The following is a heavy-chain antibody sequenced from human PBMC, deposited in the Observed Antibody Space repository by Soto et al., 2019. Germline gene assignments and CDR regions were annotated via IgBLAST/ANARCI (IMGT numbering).Heavy chain of an antibody. J-gene: IGHJ6*03. Sequence: SQTLSLTCAISGDSVSSNNAAWNWIRQSPSRGLEWLGRTYYRSRWYNDYAVSVKSRITVNPDTSKNQFSLQLTSVTPEDAAVYYCAGTTSHYWYYMDVWGKGTTVTVSS. CDR3: AGTTSHYWYYMDV. CDR1: GDSVSSNNAA. D-gene: IGHD1-7*01. CDR2: TYYRSRWYN. V-gene: IGHV6-1*01.